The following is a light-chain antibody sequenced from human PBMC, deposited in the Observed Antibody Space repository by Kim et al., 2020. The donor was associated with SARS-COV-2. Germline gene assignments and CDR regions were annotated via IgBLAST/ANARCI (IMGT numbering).Light chain of an antibody. Sequence: APEKKARMTCGENNIGSKSVHWYQQKPGQAPVLVIYYDSDRPSGIPERFSGSNSGNTATLTSSRVEAGDEADYYCQVWDSSSDHWVFGGGTQLTVL. J-gene: IGLJ3*02. V-gene: IGLV3-21*04. CDR1: NIGSKS. CDR2: YDS. CDR3: QVWDSSSDHWV.